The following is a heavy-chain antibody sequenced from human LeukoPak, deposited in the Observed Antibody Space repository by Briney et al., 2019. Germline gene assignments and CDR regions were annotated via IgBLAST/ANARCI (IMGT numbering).Heavy chain of an antibody. CDR1: GFTFSSYG. CDR2: INPSGGST. Sequence: GGSLRLSCAASGFTFSSYGMHWVRQAPGQGLEWMGIINPSGGSTSYAQKFQGRVTMTRDTSTSTVYMELSSLRSEDTAVYYCASSPDYGGNSFDYWGQGTLVTVSS. V-gene: IGHV1-46*01. J-gene: IGHJ4*02. D-gene: IGHD4-23*01. CDR3: ASSPDYGGNSFDY.